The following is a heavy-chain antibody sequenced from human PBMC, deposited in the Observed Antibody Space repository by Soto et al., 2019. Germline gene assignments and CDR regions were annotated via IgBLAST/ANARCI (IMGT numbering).Heavy chain of an antibody. D-gene: IGHD6-19*01. Sequence: QVQLVQSGAEVKKPGSSLKVSCKASGGTFSSYAISWVRQAPGQGLEWMGGIIPIFGTANYAQKFQGRVTITADESTSTAYMELSSLRSEDTAVYYCAREGSGWTYYYYYGMDVWGQGTTVTVSS. V-gene: IGHV1-69*01. CDR2: IIPIFGTA. CDR3: AREGSGWTYYYYYGMDV. J-gene: IGHJ6*02. CDR1: GGTFSSYA.